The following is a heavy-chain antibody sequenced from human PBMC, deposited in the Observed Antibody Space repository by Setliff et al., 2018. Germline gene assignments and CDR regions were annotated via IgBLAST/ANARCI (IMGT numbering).Heavy chain of an antibody. V-gene: IGHV3-15*05. J-gene: IGHJ4*02. CDR1: GLRFSDAW. D-gene: IGHD3-22*01. CDR3: SPSTYYYDTSGHSLDY. Sequence: LSLTCAVSGLRFSDAWVSWVRQAPGKGLEWAGRIKSYGSGGTIDYAAPVEGRFTISRDDSKNTAYLQMNSLKTEDTAVYFCSPSTYYYDTSGHSLDYWGQGTLVTVSS. CDR2: IKSYGSGGTI.